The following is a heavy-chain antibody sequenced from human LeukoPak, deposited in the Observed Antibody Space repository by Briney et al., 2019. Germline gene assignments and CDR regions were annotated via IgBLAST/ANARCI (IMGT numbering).Heavy chain of an antibody. CDR3: ARARYYGSGSSPNDY. CDR1: GYTFTSYD. Sequence: ASVKVSCKVSGYTFTSYDINWVRQATGQGLERMGWMNPNSGNTGYAQKFQGRVTMTRNTSISTAYMELSSLGSEDTAVYYCARARYYGSGSSPNDYWGQGTLVTVSS. V-gene: IGHV1-8*01. J-gene: IGHJ4*02. D-gene: IGHD3-10*01. CDR2: MNPNSGNT.